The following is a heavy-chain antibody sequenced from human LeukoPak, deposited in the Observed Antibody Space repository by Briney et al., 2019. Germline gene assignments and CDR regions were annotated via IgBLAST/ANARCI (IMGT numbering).Heavy chain of an antibody. CDR3: AKVGYSYGFYYYMDV. Sequence: GGSLRLSCAASGFTFSNYGLSWVRRAPGKGLEWVSGITGSGGSTYYADSVKGRFTISRDNSKNTLYLQMNSLRAEDTAVYYCAKVGYSYGFYYYMDVWGKGTTVTVSS. CDR1: GFTFSNYG. D-gene: IGHD5-18*01. CDR2: ITGSGGST. J-gene: IGHJ6*03. V-gene: IGHV3-23*01.